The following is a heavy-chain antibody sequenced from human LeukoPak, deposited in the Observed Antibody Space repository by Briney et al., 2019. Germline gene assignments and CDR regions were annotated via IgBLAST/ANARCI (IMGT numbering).Heavy chain of an antibody. Sequence: SETLSLTCTVSGGSISSSSHYWSWIRQPPGKGLEWIGEINHSGSTNYNPSLKSRVTISVDTSKNQFSLKLSSVTAADTAVYYCARAGQDPLDIVVVPAAKYFDYWGQGALVTVSS. CDR2: INHSGST. CDR1: GGSISSSSHY. J-gene: IGHJ4*02. CDR3: ARAGQDPLDIVVVPAAKYFDY. V-gene: IGHV4-39*07. D-gene: IGHD2-2*01.